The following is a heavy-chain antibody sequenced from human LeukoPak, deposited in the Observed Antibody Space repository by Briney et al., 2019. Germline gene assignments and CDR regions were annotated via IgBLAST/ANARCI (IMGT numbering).Heavy chain of an antibody. V-gene: IGHV3-33*01. D-gene: IGHD5-12*01. CDR1: GFTFSSYG. Sequence: GRSLRLSCAASGFTFSSYGMHWVRQAPGKGLEWVAVIWSDGSYKNYADSVKGRFSISRDNSKNTLYLQMNSLRAEDTAVYYCARPFSGYDFSYYYGMDVWGQGTTVTVSS. J-gene: IGHJ6*02. CDR2: IWSDGSYK. CDR3: ARPFSGYDFSYYYGMDV.